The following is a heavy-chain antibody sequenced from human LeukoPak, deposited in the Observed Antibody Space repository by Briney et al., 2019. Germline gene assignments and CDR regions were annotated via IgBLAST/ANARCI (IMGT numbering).Heavy chain of an antibody. CDR2: TYYKSKWYN. CDR1: GDSVTSNNAA. V-gene: IGHV6-1*01. Sequence: SQTLSLTCAISGDSVTSNNAAWNWISQSPSRGLEWLGRTYYKSKWYNDYAVSVKSRIPINPDTSKNQSSLQLNSVTPEDTAVYYCARDRGSTSDYWGQGTLVTVSP. D-gene: IGHD3-10*01. J-gene: IGHJ4*02. CDR3: ARDRGSTSDY.